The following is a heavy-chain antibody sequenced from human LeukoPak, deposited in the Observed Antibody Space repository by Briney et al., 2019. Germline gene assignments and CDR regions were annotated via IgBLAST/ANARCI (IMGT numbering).Heavy chain of an antibody. D-gene: IGHD2-2*01. CDR3: VRDPGHCSSTSCPHY. J-gene: IGHJ4*02. CDR2: VIPILGIA. Sequence: ASVKVSCKASGGTFSSYTISWVRQAPGQGLEWMGRVIPILGIANYAQKFQGRVTITADKSTSTAYMELSSLRSEDTAVYYCVRDPGHCSSTSCPHYWGQGTLVTVSS. CDR1: GGTFSSYT. V-gene: IGHV1-69*04.